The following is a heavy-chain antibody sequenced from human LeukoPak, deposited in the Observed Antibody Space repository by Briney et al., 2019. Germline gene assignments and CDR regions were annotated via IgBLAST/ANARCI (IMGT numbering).Heavy chain of an antibody. CDR3: ARGGVTAIRSDAFDI. CDR2: LTTDSEYI. CDR1: GFSFSTYD. V-gene: IGHV3-21*01. J-gene: IGHJ3*02. Sequence: PGGPLRLSCAASGFSFSTYDMNWVRQAPGKGLEWVSSLTTDSEYIYYANSVKGRFTVSRDNAKNSLFLEMNSLRAEDTAVYYCARGGVTAIRSDAFDIWGQGTMVTVSS. D-gene: IGHD2-21*02.